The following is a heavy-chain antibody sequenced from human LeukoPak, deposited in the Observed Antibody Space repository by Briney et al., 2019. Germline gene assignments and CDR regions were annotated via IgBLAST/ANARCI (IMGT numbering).Heavy chain of an antibody. Sequence: SGTLSLTCAVSGGSISSSNWWSWVRQPPGKGLEWIGGIYHSGSTNYNPSLKSRVTISVDKSKNQFSLKLSSVTAADTAVYYCARGEVWSGYYSNFDYWGQGTLVTVSS. J-gene: IGHJ4*02. CDR1: GGSISSSNW. CDR3: ARGEVWSGYYSNFDY. D-gene: IGHD3-3*01. V-gene: IGHV4-4*02. CDR2: IYHSGST.